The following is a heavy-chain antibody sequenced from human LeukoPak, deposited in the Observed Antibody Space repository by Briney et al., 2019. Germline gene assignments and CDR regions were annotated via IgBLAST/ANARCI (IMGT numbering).Heavy chain of an antibody. CDR1: GFTFDDYA. Sequence: GGSLRLSCAASGFTFDDYAMHWVRQAPGKGLEWVSGISWNSGSIGYADSVKGRFTISRDNAKNSLYLQMNSLRAEDTALYYCALDAAGGWGQGTLVTVSS. CDR2: ISWNSGSI. D-gene: IGHD2-15*01. CDR3: ALDAAGG. J-gene: IGHJ4*02. V-gene: IGHV3-9*01.